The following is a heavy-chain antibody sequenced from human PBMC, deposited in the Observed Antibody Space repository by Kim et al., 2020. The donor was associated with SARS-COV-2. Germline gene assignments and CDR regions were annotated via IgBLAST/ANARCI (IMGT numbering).Heavy chain of an antibody. J-gene: IGHJ6*02. CDR3: ARDNIFYSYGQPRGYYYYNGMDV. CDR2: IKQDGSEK. CDR1: GFTFSTYW. D-gene: IGHD5-18*01. Sequence: GGSLRLSCAASGFTFSTYWMSWVRQAPGKGLEWVANIKQDGSEKYYVDSVKGRFTISRDNAKNSLYLQMNSLRAEDTAVYYCARDNIFYSYGQPRGYYYYNGMDVWGQGTTVTVSS. V-gene: IGHV3-7*01.